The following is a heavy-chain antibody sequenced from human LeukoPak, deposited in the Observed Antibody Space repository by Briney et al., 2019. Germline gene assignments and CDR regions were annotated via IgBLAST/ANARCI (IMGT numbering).Heavy chain of an antibody. D-gene: IGHD6-13*01. Sequence: GGSLRLSCAASGFAFSDYYMSWIRQAPGKGLEWVSYISSSSTYTKFADSVKGRLTISRDDAKNSLYLQMNSLRAEDTAVYYCARGSLSSSWPFDYWGQGTLVTVSS. CDR1: GFAFSDYY. CDR3: ARGSLSSSWPFDY. J-gene: IGHJ4*02. V-gene: IGHV3-11*06. CDR2: ISSSSTYT.